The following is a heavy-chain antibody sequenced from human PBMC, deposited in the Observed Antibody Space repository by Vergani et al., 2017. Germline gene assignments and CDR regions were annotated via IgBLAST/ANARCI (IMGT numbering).Heavy chain of an antibody. CDR1: GGSISSGGYY. Sequence: QVQLQESGPGLVKPSQTLSLTCTVSGGSISSGGYYWSWIRQHPGKGQEWIGYIYYSGSTYYNPSLKSRVTISVDTSKNQFSLKLSSVTAAATAVYSCARGSFREYYFDYWGQGTLVTVSS. CDR3: ARGSFREYYFDY. CDR2: IYYSGST. D-gene: IGHD1-26*01. J-gene: IGHJ4*02. V-gene: IGHV4-31*03.